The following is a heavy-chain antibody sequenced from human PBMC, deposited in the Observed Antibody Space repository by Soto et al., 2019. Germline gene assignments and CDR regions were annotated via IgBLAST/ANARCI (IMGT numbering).Heavy chain of an antibody. J-gene: IGHJ6*02. D-gene: IGHD3-10*01. Sequence: SETLSLTCTVSGGSISSYYWSWFRQSPGKRMEWIGYVHHSWGSSYNPSLQSRVAISLDTSKSQFSLKVTSVTATDTAVYYCARQGFGPLNGLVDVWGQGTTVTLSS. CDR1: GGSISSYY. CDR3: ARQGFGPLNGLVDV. CDR2: VHHSWGS. V-gene: IGHV4-59*08.